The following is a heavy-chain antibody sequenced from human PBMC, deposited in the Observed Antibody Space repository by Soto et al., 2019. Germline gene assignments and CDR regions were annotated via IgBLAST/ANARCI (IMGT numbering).Heavy chain of an antibody. CDR3: ARDGHGMDA. J-gene: IGHJ6*02. Sequence: QVQLQESGPGLVRPSETLSLTCTVSGGSVTTCSYNWSWIRRPPGKGLEWIGNIFCSGNTHYNPASTNRDPMSVDTSTNQFSLTVTTVTAADTAVCSCARDGHGMDAWGQGTTVTVSS. CDR1: GGSVTTCSYN. CDR2: IFCSGNT. V-gene: IGHV4-61*01.